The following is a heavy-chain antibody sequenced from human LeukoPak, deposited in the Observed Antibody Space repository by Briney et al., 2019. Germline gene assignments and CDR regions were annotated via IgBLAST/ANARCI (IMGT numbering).Heavy chain of an antibody. CDR3: GRDFGLVGTKRSFDL. CDR1: GFTFTDYY. J-gene: IGHJ3*01. Sequence: GGSLRLSCAASGFTFTDYYMGWIRQAPGKGLEWLSYISGSGTTIFYADSVKGRFTISRDNAKNSVDPQMNSLRAEDTAVYYCGRDFGLVGTKRSFDLWGQGTMVTVSS. V-gene: IGHV3-11*01. D-gene: IGHD1-7*01. CDR2: ISGSGTTI.